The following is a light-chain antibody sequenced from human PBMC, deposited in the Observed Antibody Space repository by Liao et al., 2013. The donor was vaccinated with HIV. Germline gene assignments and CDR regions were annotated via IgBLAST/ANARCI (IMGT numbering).Light chain of an antibody. V-gene: IGLV3-1*01. CDR1: NLGDKY. CDR2: QDS. J-gene: IGLJ1*01. Sequence: SYELTQSPSLSVSPGQTATITCSGDNLGDKYANWYQQKPGQSPLLVMSQDSQRPSGIPERFSGSNSGNTATLTISGTQAMDEADYYCQVWDRFSSFVFGTGTKVTVL. CDR3: QVWDRFSSFV.